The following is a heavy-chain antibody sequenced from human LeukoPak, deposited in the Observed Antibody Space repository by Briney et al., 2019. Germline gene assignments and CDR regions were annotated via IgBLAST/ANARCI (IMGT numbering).Heavy chain of an antibody. CDR1: GGSISSYY. J-gene: IGHJ4*02. CDR3: TSSSGWYGNPDY. Sequence: SETLSLTCTVSGGSISSYYWSWIRQPPGKGLEWIGYIYYSGSTNYNPSLKSRVTISVDTSKNQFSLKPSSVTAADTAVYYCTSSSGWYGNPDYWGQGTLVTVSS. D-gene: IGHD6-19*01. CDR2: IYYSGST. V-gene: IGHV4-59*01.